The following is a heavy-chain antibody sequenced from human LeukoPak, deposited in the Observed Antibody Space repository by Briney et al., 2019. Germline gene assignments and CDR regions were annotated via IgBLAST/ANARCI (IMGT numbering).Heavy chain of an antibody. CDR1: GYTFTAHY. J-gene: IGHJ4*02. D-gene: IGHD6-6*01. CDR3: AREPYSSSSDRHGRTFDY. CDR2: IHSNSGGE. Sequence: ASVKVSCKASGYTFTAHYIHWERQAPGQGLEWMGQIHSNSGGEKYAQKFQGRVTVLRDTSINTIYMELTSLTSDDTAVYYCAREPYSSSSDRHGRTFDYWGQGTLVTVSS. V-gene: IGHV1-2*06.